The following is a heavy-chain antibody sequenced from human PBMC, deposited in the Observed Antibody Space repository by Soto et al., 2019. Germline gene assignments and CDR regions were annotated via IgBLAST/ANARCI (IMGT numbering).Heavy chain of an antibody. CDR3: ARINKGYGTDS. V-gene: IGHV4-39*01. J-gene: IGHJ4*02. Sequence: SSETLSLTCTVSGGSISSSSYYWGCIRQPPGKGLEWIASIDYTGNTFYNPSLTSRVTISVDTSKNQFSLKVTSVTAADTAVYYCARINKGYGTDSWGQGTLVTV. CDR2: IDYTGNT. D-gene: IGHD5-18*01. CDR1: GGSISSSSYY.